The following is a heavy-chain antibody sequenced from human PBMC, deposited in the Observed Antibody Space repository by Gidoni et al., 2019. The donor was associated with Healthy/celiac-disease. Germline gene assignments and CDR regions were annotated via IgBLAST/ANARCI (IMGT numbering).Heavy chain of an antibody. CDR1: GYTFTGYY. CDR2: INPNSGGT. Sequence: QVQLVQSGAEVKKPGASVNVSCKASGYTFTGYYMHWVRQAPGQGLEGMGWINPNSGGTNYAEKFQGRVTMTRDTSISTAYMELSRLRSDDTAVYYCARDLPYCSGGSCYSEGDYWGQGTLVTVSS. D-gene: IGHD2-15*01. J-gene: IGHJ4*02. V-gene: IGHV1-2*02. CDR3: ARDLPYCSGGSCYSEGDY.